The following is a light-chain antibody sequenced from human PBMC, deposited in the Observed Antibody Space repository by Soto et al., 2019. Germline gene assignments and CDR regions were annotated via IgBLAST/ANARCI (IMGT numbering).Light chain of an antibody. V-gene: IGKV4-1*01. Sequence: IVLTQSPDSLGVSLGARATISCRSSQRLLHGSDNRNNLIWFQHKPGQPPVLLVFWASTRESGVPDLFSGSGSVTDSTLTMTSLQSEEVSVYYCQQYHTLPITFGQRTRLDIK. CDR1: QRLLHGSDNRNN. CDR2: WAS. CDR3: QQYHTLPIT. J-gene: IGKJ5*01.